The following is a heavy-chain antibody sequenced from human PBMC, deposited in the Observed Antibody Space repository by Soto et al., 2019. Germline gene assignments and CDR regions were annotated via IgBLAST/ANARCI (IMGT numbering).Heavy chain of an antibody. CDR1: GYTFTSYG. CDR3: ARDVAVAGTGYYGMDV. CDR2: ISAYNGNT. D-gene: IGHD6-19*01. J-gene: IGHJ6*02. V-gene: IGHV1-18*01. Sequence: ASVKVSCKASGYTFTSYGITWVRQAPGQGLEWMGWISAYNGNTNYARKLQGRVTMTTDTSTSTAYMELRSLRSDDTAVYYCARDVAVAGTGYYGMDVWGQGTTVTVSS.